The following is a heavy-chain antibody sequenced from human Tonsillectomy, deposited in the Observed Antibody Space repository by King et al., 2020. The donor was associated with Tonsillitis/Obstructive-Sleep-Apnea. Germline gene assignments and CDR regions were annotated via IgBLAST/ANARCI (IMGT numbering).Heavy chain of an antibody. J-gene: IGHJ5*02. V-gene: IGHV7-4-1*02. CDR2: IITNTGNP. Sequence: VQLVESGSELKKPGASVKVSCKAVGYTFTRHAMNWVRQAPGQGLEWMGWIITNTGNPTYAHGFTARFVFSLDTSVSTAYLQISSLKAEDTAVYYCARDPEYSSSPEFDPWGQGTLVTVSS. CDR3: ARDPEYSSSPEFDP. CDR1: GYTFTRHA. D-gene: IGHD6-6*01.